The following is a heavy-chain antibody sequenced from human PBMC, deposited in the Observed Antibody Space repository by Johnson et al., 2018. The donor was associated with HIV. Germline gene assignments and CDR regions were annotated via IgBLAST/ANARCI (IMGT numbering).Heavy chain of an antibody. CDR2: VTGTGGDT. CDR1: EFSFSTYA. V-gene: IGHV3-23*04. Sequence: MQLVESGGGVVQPGRSLRLSCAASEFSFSTYALHWVRQAPGEGLEWVSGVTGTGGDTYYAESVKGRFTISRDNSKNTLYLQMNSLRAEDTAVYYCAKDFGYPRPRDAFDIWGQGTMVTVSS. CDR3: AKDFGYPRPRDAFDI. J-gene: IGHJ3*02. D-gene: IGHD5-12*01.